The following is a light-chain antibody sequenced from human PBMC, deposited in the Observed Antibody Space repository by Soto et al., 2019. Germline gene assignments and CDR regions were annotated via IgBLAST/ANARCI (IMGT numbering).Light chain of an antibody. J-gene: IGLJ1*01. V-gene: IGLV2-14*01. CDR1: SSDVGAYNY. Sequence: QPVLTPPASLSGSPGQSIAISCTGTSSDVGAYNYVSWYQQHPGKVPKLVIYDVTNRPSGVSDRFSGSKSGNTASLTISGLQAEDGADYYCSSYTSNTTPYVFGTGTKVTVL. CDR3: SSYTSNTTPYV. CDR2: DVT.